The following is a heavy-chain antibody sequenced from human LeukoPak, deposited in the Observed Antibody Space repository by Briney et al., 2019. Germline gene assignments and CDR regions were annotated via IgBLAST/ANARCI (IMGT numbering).Heavy chain of an antibody. CDR1: GFTFSSYG. Sequence: PGRSPRLSCAASGFTFSSYGMHWVRQAPGKGLEWVAVIWYDGSNKYYADSVKGRFTISRDNSKNTLYLQMNSLRAEDTAVYYCARVITMVRGVIITGYFDYWGQGTLVTVSS. D-gene: IGHD3-10*01. V-gene: IGHV3-33*01. J-gene: IGHJ4*02. CDR2: IWYDGSNK. CDR3: ARVITMVRGVIITGYFDY.